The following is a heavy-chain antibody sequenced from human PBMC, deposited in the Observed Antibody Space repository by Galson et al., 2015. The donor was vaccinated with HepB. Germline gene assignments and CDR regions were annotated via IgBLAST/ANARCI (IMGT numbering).Heavy chain of an antibody. V-gene: IGHV1-2*02. D-gene: IGHD3-16*02. CDR1: GYTFTGYH. CDR3: AREEIYDYVWGSYRRYWYFDL. CDR2: INPNNGGA. J-gene: IGHJ2*01. Sequence: SVKVSYKASGYTFTGYHIHWVRQAPGQGLEWMGWINPNNGGANYAQKFQGRVTMTRDTSISTAYMDLSRLRSDDTAVYYCAREEIYDYVWGSYRRYWYFDLWGRGTLVTVSS.